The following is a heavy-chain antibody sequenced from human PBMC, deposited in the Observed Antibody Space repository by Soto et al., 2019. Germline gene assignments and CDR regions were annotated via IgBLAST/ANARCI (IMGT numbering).Heavy chain of an antibody. CDR2: ISSSSSYT. V-gene: IGHV3-11*05. Sequence: QVQLVESGGGLVKPGGSLRLSCAASGFTFSDYYMSWIRQAPGKGLEWVSYISSSSSYTNYADPVKGRSTISRDNAKNSLYLQMNSLRAEDTAVYYCARIIGYYSSTSCRNWFVPLGQGTLVTVSS. J-gene: IGHJ5*02. CDR3: ARIIGYYSSTSCRNWFVP. CDR1: GFTFSDYY. D-gene: IGHD2-2*01.